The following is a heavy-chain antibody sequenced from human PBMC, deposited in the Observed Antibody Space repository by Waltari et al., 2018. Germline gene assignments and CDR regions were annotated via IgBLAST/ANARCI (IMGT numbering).Heavy chain of an antibody. CDR2: IKPKSGGT. D-gene: IGHD6-6*01. V-gene: IGHV1-2*02. Sequence: QVQLVQSGAEVKKPGASVKVSCKASGYTFTGYYMPWVRQAPGQGLEWMGWIKPKSGGTNYAQKFQGRVTMTRDTSISTAYMELSRLRSDDTAVYYCAREGRRIAARPNWFDPWGQGTLVTVSS. CDR3: AREGRRIAARPNWFDP. J-gene: IGHJ5*02. CDR1: GYTFTGYY.